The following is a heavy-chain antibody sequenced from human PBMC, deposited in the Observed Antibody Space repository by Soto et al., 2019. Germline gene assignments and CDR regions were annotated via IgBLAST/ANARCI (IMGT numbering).Heavy chain of an antibody. V-gene: IGHV3-30*18. J-gene: IGHJ4*02. Sequence: SLRLSCAASGFTFSSYGMHWVRQAPGKGLEWVAVTSSDGSNKYYADSVKGRFTISRDNSKNTLYLQMNSLRAEDTAVYYCAKVRGGYDYDYWGQGTLVTVSS. CDR1: GFTFSSYG. CDR3: AKVRGGYDYDY. D-gene: IGHD5-12*01. CDR2: TSSDGSNK.